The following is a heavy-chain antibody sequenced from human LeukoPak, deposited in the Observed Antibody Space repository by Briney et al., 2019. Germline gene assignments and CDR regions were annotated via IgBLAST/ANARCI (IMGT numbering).Heavy chain of an antibody. CDR3: AKVPPSITAAGNWLGP. Sequence: ASVKVSCKASGYTFTGYYIHWVRQAPGQGLEWMGRINPNPGCTDYAQKFQGRVTMNRDTSITTAYMELSRLTSDDTAIYYCAKVPPSITAAGNWLGPWGQGALVTVSS. CDR1: GYTFTGYY. J-gene: IGHJ5*02. CDR2: INPNPGCT. V-gene: IGHV1-2*06. D-gene: IGHD6-13*01.